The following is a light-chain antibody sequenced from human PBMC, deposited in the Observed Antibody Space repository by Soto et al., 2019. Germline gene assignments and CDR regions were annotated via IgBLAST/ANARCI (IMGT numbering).Light chain of an antibody. V-gene: IGKV1-5*03. CDR2: NAS. CDR3: QQYNSFPT. J-gene: IGKJ1*01. Sequence: DIPMTQSPSTLSASVGDRVTITCRASHSISSWLAWYQQKPGKAPKLLIYNASSLESGVPSRFSGSGSGTEFTLTISSLQPDDFATYYCQQYNSFPTFGQGTKVEIK. CDR1: HSISSW.